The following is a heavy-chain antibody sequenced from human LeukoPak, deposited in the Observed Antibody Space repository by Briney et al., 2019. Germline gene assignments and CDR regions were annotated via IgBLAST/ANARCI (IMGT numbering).Heavy chain of an antibody. Sequence: PGGSLRLSCAASGFTFSSYGMHWVRQAPGKGLEWVAFIRYDGSNKYYADSVKGRFTISRDNAKNTLFLQMNRLRAEDTAVYYCARAPLMVRGISPPFDYWGQGNLVTVSS. CDR3: ARAPLMVRGISPPFDY. V-gene: IGHV3-30*02. CDR1: GFTFSSYG. D-gene: IGHD3-10*01. CDR2: IRYDGSNK. J-gene: IGHJ4*02.